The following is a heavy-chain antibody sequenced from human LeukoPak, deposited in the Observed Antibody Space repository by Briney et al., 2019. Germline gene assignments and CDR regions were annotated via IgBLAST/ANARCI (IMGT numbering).Heavy chain of an antibody. CDR1: GGFISSSSYY. V-gene: IGHV4-39*01. CDR3: ARQPSSGTDAFDI. CDR2: IYYSGST. J-gene: IGHJ3*02. Sequence: KSSETLSLTCTVSGGFISSSSYYWGWIRQPPGKGLEWIGSIYYSGSTYYNPSLKSRVTISVDTSKNQFSLKLSSVTAADTAVYYCARQPSSGTDAFDIWGQGTMVTVSS. D-gene: IGHD6-25*01.